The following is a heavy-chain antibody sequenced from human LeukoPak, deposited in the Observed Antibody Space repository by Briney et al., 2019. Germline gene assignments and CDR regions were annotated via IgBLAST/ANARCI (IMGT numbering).Heavy chain of an antibody. J-gene: IGHJ4*02. D-gene: IGHD3-10*01. CDR3: ARVIGSGTPTLYDY. CDR1: GGSISSGPYY. Sequence: PSETLSLTCTVSGGSISSGPYYWGWIRQPPGKGLEWIGNIYYGENTYYNPSLKSRVTISLDTSKNQFSLKMTSVTAADTAIYYCARVIGSGTPTLYDYWGQGTLVTVSS. CDR2: IYYGENT. V-gene: IGHV4-39*07.